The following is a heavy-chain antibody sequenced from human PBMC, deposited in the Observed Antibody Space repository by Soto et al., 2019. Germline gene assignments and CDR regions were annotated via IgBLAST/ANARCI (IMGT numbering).Heavy chain of an antibody. Sequence: SETLSLTCTVSGGSISRSSYYWGWIRQPPGKGLEWIGSIYYSGSTYYNPSLKSRVTISVDTSKNQFSLKLSSVTAADTAVYYCARHPSGTSAVDWFDPWGQGTLVTVSS. CDR2: IYYSGST. D-gene: IGHD1-1*01. J-gene: IGHJ5*02. V-gene: IGHV4-39*01. CDR3: ARHPSGTSAVDWFDP. CDR1: GGSISRSSYY.